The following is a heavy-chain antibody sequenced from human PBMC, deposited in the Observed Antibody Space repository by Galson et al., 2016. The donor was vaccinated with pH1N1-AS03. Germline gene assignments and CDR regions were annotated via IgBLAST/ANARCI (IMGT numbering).Heavy chain of an antibody. CDR2: INADNGDT. CDR1: GYIFINYA. V-gene: IGHV1-3*01. CDR3: ARGDRGFNWPRDY. Sequence: SVKVSCKASGYIFINYAMHWVRQGPGQRLEWMGWINADNGDTEYSQNFQGRVTITRDTSASTAYMEVISLTSEDTAVYYCARGDRGFNWPRDYWGQGTLVTVSS. D-gene: IGHD5-12*01. J-gene: IGHJ4*02.